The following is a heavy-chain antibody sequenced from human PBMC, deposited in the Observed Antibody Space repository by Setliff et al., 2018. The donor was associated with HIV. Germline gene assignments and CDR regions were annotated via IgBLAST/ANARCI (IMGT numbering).Heavy chain of an antibody. CDR3: ASAGAWQRNALDI. CDR2: IIPILGVA. V-gene: IGHV1-69*02. D-gene: IGHD5-12*01. Sequence: SVKVSCKASRSTFNSHTINWVRQAPGQGLDWMGRIIPILGVANYAQRFQGKVTITADKSTSTAYMELTSLRFDDTAMYYCASAGAWQRNALDIWGQGTMVTVSS. J-gene: IGHJ3*02. CDR1: RSTFNSHT.